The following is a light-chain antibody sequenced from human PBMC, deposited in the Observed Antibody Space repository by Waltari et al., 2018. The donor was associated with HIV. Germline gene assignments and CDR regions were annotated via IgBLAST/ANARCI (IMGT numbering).Light chain of an antibody. V-gene: IGLV3-19*01. J-gene: IGLJ1*01. CDR2: GKN. Sequence: SSKLTQDPAVSVALGQTVRITSQGDSLSSYYSSVYQQKPGQAPVLVIYGKNKRPSWIPDRCSGSSSGNTASLTITGAQAEDEADYYGNSRDSSGNHVFGTGTKVTVL. CDR1: SLSSYY. CDR3: NSRDSSGNHV.